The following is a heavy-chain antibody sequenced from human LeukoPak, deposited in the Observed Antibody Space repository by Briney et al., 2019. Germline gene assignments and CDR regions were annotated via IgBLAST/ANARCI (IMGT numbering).Heavy chain of an antibody. Sequence: GGSLRLSCAASGFTFSGYSMNWVRQAPGKGLEWVSYSSSSSSIYYAHSVKGRFTISRDKAKNSLYLQMNSLRAEDTAVYYCARGDYGDYWNYYYMVVWGKGTTVTVSS. J-gene: IGHJ6*03. D-gene: IGHD4-17*01. V-gene: IGHV3-48*01. CDR3: ARGDYGDYWNYYYMVV. CDR2: SSSSSSI. CDR1: GFTFSGYS.